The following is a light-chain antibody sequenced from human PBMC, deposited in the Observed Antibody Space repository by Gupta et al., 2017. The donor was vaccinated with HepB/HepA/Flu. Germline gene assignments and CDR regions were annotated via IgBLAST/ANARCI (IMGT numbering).Light chain of an antibody. CDR2: GAS. CDR1: QSVRSYY. J-gene: IGKJ1*01. V-gene: IGKV3-20*01. CDR3: QHRSSSPRT. Sequence: DIVLTQSPDTLSLTPGERATLSCRASQSVRSYYLAWYQRRPGQAPRLLIYGASSRATGVPDRFSGSGSGTDFTLTITTLEPDDFAVYYCQHRSSSPRTFGQGTKVEIK.